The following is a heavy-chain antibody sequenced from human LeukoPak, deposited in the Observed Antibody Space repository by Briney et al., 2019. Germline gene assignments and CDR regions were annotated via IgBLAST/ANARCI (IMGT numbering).Heavy chain of an antibody. Sequence: SETLSLTCAVYGGSFSGYYWSWIRQPPGKGLEWIGEINHSVSTNYNPSLKSRVTISVDTSKNQFSLKLSSVTAADTAVYYCATRAPRHCSSTSCYWGRASWFDPWGQGTLVTVSS. CDR2: INHSVST. J-gene: IGHJ5*02. CDR1: GGSFSGYY. V-gene: IGHV4-34*01. D-gene: IGHD2-2*01. CDR3: ATRAPRHCSSTSCYWGRASWFDP.